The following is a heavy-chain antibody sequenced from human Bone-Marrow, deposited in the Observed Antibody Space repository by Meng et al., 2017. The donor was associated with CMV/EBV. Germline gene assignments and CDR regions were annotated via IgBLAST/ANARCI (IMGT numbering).Heavy chain of an antibody. CDR3: AKDGLPGGEGFWSVYKDY. CDR1: GLTFGDYA. Sequence: SLKISCAASGLTFGDYAMHWVRQAPGKGLEWVSGIRGDSGSIGYADSVKGRFTISRDNAKNSLYLQMNSLRAEDTALYYCAKDGLPGGEGFWSVYKDYWGQGTLVTVSS. J-gene: IGHJ4*02. V-gene: IGHV3-9*01. D-gene: IGHD3-3*01. CDR2: IRGDSGSI.